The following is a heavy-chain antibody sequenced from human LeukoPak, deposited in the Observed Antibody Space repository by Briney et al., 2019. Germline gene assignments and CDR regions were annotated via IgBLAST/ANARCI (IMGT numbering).Heavy chain of an antibody. J-gene: IGHJ3*02. CDR3: ARECEGQEAGAYGSGSYDVFDI. D-gene: IGHD3-10*01. V-gene: IGHV3-74*01. CDR2: ITSDASST. CDR1: GFTFSNYW. Sequence: PGGSLTLFCAASGFTFSNYWMHWVRRAPGKGLGWVSRITSDASSTSYADSVKGRFTISRDNAKNTLYLRMNSLRAEDTAVYYCARECEGQEAGAYGSGSYDVFDIWGQGTMVTVSS.